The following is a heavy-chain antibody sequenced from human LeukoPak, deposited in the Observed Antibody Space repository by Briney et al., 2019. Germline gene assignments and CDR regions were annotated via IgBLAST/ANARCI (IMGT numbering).Heavy chain of an antibody. J-gene: IGHJ4*02. CDR1: RYRFTGYN. D-gene: IGHD1-14*01. CDR2: INAENGDT. Sequence: ASVKVSCKASRYRFTGYNIDWVRQAPGQRPEWMGRINAENGDTKYSQKFQGRVTITRDTFASTSYMELSSLRSEDTAVYYCARDQYNVIDSWGQETLVTVSS. V-gene: IGHV1-3*01. CDR3: ARDQYNVIDS.